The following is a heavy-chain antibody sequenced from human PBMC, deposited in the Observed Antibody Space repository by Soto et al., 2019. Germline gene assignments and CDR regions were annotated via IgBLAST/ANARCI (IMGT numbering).Heavy chain of an antibody. CDR3: ARTDFGSGKNYFDY. CDR1: GFTFSSYS. CDR2: ISSSSSTI. Sequence: EVQLVESGGGLVQPGGSLRLSCAASGFTFSSYSMNWVRQAPGKGLEWVSYISSSSSTIYYADSVKGRFTISRDNAKNSLYLQMNSLRAEDTAVYYCARTDFGSGKNYFDYWGQGTLVTVSS. J-gene: IGHJ4*02. V-gene: IGHV3-48*01. D-gene: IGHD3-3*01.